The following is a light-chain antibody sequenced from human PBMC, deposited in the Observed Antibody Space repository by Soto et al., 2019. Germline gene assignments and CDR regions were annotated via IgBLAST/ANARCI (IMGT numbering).Light chain of an antibody. J-gene: IGLJ1*01. Sequence: QSALTQPRSVSGSPGQSVTISCTGTSSDIGGYTYVPWYQQHPGKAPKVIIYDVSERPSGVPDRFSGSKSGNTASLTISGLQPEDEADYYCCSFAGPQSFEVFGEGTKVTV. CDR3: CSFAGPQSFEV. V-gene: IGLV2-11*01. CDR2: DVS. CDR1: SSDIGGYTY.